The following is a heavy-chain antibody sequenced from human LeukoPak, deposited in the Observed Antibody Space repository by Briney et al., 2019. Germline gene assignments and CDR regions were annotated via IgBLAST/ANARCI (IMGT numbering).Heavy chain of an antibody. J-gene: IGHJ4*02. V-gene: IGHV3-23*01. D-gene: IGHD2-15*01. CDR3: AGQGRSGGSYKGNDY. Sequence: PGRSLRLSCAASGFTFSSYSMNWVRQAPGKGLEWVSAISGSGGSTYYADSVKGRFTISRDNSKNTLYLQMNSLRAEDTAVYYCAGQGRSGGSYKGNDYWGQGTLVTVSS. CDR1: GFTFSSYS. CDR2: ISGSGGST.